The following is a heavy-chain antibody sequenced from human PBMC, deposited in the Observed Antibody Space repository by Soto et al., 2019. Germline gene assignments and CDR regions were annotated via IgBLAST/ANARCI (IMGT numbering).Heavy chain of an antibody. CDR3: ARGYYDILTGYYLFDP. Sequence: ASVKVSCKASGYTFTSYDINWVRQATGQGLEWMGWMNPNSGNTGYAQKFQGRVTMTRNTSISTAYMELSSLRSEDTAVYYCARGYYDILTGYYLFDPWGQGTLVTVSS. D-gene: IGHD3-9*01. CDR1: GYTFTSYD. V-gene: IGHV1-8*01. J-gene: IGHJ5*02. CDR2: MNPNSGNT.